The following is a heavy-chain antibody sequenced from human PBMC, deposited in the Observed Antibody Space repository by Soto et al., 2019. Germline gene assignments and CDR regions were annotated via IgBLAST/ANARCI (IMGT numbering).Heavy chain of an antibody. V-gene: IGHV3-48*03. CDR2: ISSSGSTI. CDR1: GFTFSSYE. J-gene: IGHJ4*02. CDR3: ARDMVRGSRVDY. D-gene: IGHD3-10*01. Sequence: GGSLRLSCAASGFTFSSYEMNWVRQAPGKGLEWVSYISSSGSTIYYADSVKGRFTISRDNAKNSLYLQMNGLRAEDTAVYYWARDMVRGSRVDYWGQGTLVTVSS.